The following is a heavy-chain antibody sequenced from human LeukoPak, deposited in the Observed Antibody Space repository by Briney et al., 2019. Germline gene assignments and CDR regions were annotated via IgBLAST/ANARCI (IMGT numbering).Heavy chain of an antibody. D-gene: IGHD3-22*01. CDR3: AGLVGRYSSGLYYYYFDY. CDR2: MYLSGTT. V-gene: IGHV4-4*02. Sequence: SGTLSLTCTVSGDSINSLDLWSWVRQPPGKGLEWIGEMYLSGTTHSNPSVKSRVTTSIDKSKNQFFLNLSSVTAADTAVYYCAGLVGRYSSGLYYYYFDYWGQGTLVTVSS. J-gene: IGHJ4*02. CDR1: GDSINSLDL.